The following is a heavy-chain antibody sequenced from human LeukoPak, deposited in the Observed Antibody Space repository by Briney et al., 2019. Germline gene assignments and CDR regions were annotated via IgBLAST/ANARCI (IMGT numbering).Heavy chain of an antibody. D-gene: IGHD1-26*01. Sequence: PSETLSLTCAVYGGSFSGYYWSWIRQPPGKGLEWIGEINRSGSTNYNPSLKSRVTISVDTSKNQFSLKLSSVTAADTAVYYCARERYYRYYFDYWGQGTLVTVSS. J-gene: IGHJ4*02. CDR2: INRSGST. CDR1: GGSFSGYY. V-gene: IGHV4-34*01. CDR3: ARERYYRYYFDY.